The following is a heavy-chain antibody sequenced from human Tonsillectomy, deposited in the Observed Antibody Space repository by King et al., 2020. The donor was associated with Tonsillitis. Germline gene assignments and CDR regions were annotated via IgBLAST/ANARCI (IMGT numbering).Heavy chain of an antibody. CDR3: ARSPTTYDFWTGNPHY. J-gene: IGHJ4*02. Sequence: VQLVESGGGLVKPGGSLRLSCAASGFTFRSYSMNWVRQAPGKGLEWVSSISGSSGYIYYADSVKGRFTISRDNAKNSLYLQMNSLSGEDTAVYYCARSPTTYDFWTGNPHYWGPGTLVTVSA. CDR2: ISGSSGYI. CDR1: GFTFRSYS. V-gene: IGHV3-21*06. D-gene: IGHD3-3*01.